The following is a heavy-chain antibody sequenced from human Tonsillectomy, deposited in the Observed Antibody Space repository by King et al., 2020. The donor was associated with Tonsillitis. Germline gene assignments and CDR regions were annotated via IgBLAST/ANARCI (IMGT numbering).Heavy chain of an antibody. CDR1: GFIFSNYA. V-gene: IGHV3-23*04. J-gene: IGHJ4*02. CDR3: AKDTAVAGYY. D-gene: IGHD6-19*01. CDR2: ISGSVGRT. Sequence: VQLVESGGGLVQPGGSLRLSCAASGFIFSNYAMSCVRQAPGKGLEWGSSISGSVGRTHYAESVKGRFTISRDNSKNTLYMQMNSLRAEDTAVYYCAKDTAVAGYYWGQGTQVIVSS.